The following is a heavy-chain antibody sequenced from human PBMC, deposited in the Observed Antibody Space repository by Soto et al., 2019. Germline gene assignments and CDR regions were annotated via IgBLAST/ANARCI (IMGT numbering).Heavy chain of an antibody. V-gene: IGHV1-46*04. CDR3: ARGGEVGVAGSAAFDM. Sequence: QVQLVQSGAEVKKPGASVKISCTASGYTVTTHYMHWVRQAPGRGLEWMGAINPGSGAAKYTQTLQARVTMTRDTSTNTGYMEMSALRSEDTAVFYCARGGEVGVAGSAAFDMWGQGTMVTVSS. CDR2: INPGSGAA. J-gene: IGHJ3*02. CDR1: GYTVTTHY. D-gene: IGHD3-3*01.